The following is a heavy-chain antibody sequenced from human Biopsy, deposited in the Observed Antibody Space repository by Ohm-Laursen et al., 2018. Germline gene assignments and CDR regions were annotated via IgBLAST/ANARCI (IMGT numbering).Heavy chain of an antibody. D-gene: IGHD3-16*02. Sequence: GASVKVSCKTSGYNFISYSINWVRQAPGQGLEWMGGIRPLNGDTKYGQKFQDRVTITTDTSTSTVNMELTSLRSDDTAVYYCARGKITFGKLIVSLDSWGQGTLVTVSS. J-gene: IGHJ4*02. CDR1: GYNFISYS. CDR3: ARGKITFGKLIVSLDS. CDR2: IRPLNGDT. V-gene: IGHV1-18*01.